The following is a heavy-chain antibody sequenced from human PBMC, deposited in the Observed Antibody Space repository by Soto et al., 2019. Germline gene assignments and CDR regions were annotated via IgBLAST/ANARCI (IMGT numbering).Heavy chain of an antibody. V-gene: IGHV4-38-2*02. J-gene: IGHJ4*02. D-gene: IGHD2-8*01. CDR3: ARLVYDTRLNYMYFDF. CDR1: VYSISSGSY. CDR2: IFHDGTA. Sequence: SETLSLTCTVSVYSISSGSYWAWVRQPPGRGLEYIGEIFHDGTANYYPSFERRVAISVDTSKNQFSLKLTSVTAADTAIYFCARLVYDTRLNYMYFDFWGQGALVTVSS.